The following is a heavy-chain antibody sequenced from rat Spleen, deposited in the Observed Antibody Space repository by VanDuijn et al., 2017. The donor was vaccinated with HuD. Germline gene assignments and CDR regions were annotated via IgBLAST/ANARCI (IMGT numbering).Heavy chain of an antibody. J-gene: IGHJ1*01. CDR3: AGAGYLRDWYFDF. V-gene: IGHV5-29*01. D-gene: IGHD2-2*01. CDR1: GFTFNDHF. Sequence: EVQLVESYGGLVQPGRSLKLSCAASGFTFNDHFMAWVRQAPTKGLEWVATISSDGSSTYYRDSVKGRFTISRDIAKSILFLEMDSLRSEETATYFCAGAGYLRDWYFDFWGPGTMVTVSS. CDR2: ISSDGSST.